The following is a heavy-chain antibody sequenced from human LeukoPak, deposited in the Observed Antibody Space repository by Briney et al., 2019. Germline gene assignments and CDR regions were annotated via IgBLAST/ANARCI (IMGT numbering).Heavy chain of an antibody. V-gene: IGHV1-69*13. Sequence: SVKVSCKGAGGTFSSYAISWVRQAPGQGLEWMGGIIPIFGTANYAQKFQGRVTITADESTSTAYMELSSLRSEDTAVYYCASQSHHCSSTSCYMDVWGKGTTVTVSS. J-gene: IGHJ6*03. CDR2: IIPIFGTA. CDR3: ASQSHHCSSTSCYMDV. CDR1: GGTFSSYA. D-gene: IGHD2-2*01.